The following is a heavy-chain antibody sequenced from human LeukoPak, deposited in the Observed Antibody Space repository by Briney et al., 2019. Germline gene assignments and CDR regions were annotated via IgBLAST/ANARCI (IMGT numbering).Heavy chain of an antibody. D-gene: IGHD1-14*01. CDR1: GFTFSSYG. CDR2: ISYDGSNK. J-gene: IGHJ3*02. V-gene: IGHV3-30*03. CDR3: TTDAFDI. Sequence: GGSLRLSCAASGFTFSSYGMHWVRQAPGKGLEWVAVISYDGSNKYYADSVKGRFTISRDDSKNTLYLQINSLKTEDTAVYYCTTDAFDIWGQGTMVTVSS.